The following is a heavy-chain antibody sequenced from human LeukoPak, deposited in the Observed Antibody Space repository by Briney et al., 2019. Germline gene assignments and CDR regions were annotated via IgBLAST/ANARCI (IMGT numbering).Heavy chain of an antibody. CDR1: GFPFIDYS. Sequence: GGSLRLSCAASGFPFIDYSMNWVRQAPGKGLEWISYIGISSGNTKYADSVKGRFTISRDYAKNSLYLQMNSLRVEDTAGYFCARDHNYAFDNWGQGTLVTVSS. CDR3: ARDHNYAFDN. J-gene: IGHJ4*02. CDR2: IGISSGNT. V-gene: IGHV3-11*06. D-gene: IGHD1-1*01.